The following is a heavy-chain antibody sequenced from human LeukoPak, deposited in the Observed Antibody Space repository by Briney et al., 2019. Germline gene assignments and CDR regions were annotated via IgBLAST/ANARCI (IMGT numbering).Heavy chain of an antibody. CDR2: IYYSGST. CDR3: ARDRTTVTKKGNWFDP. J-gene: IGHJ5*02. D-gene: IGHD4-17*01. CDR1: GGSISSYY. Sequence: SETLSLTCTVSGGSISSYYWSWIRHPPGKGLEWIGYIYYSGSTNYNPSLKSRVTISVDTPKNQFSLKLSSVTAADTAVYYCARDRTTVTKKGNWFDPWGQGTLVTVSS. V-gene: IGHV4-59*01.